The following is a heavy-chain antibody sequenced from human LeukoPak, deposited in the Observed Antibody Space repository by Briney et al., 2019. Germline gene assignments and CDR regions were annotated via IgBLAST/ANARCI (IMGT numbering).Heavy chain of an antibody. V-gene: IGHV4-39*01. D-gene: IGHD1-26*01. CDR3: ARLKWELLPADAFDI. J-gene: IGHJ3*02. Sequence: KPSETLSLTCTVSGGSISSSSYYWGWIRQPPGKGLEWIGSIYYSGSTYYNPSLKSRVTISVDTSKNQFSLKLSSVTAADTAVYYCARLKWELLPADAFDIWGQGTMVTVSS. CDR2: IYYSGST. CDR1: GGSISSSSYY.